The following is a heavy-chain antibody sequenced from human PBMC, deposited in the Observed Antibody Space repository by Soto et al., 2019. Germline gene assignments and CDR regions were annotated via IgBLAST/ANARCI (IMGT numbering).Heavy chain of an antibody. CDR1: GGSISSGDYY. Sequence: PSETLSLTCTVSGGSISSGDYYWSWIRQPPGKGLEWIGYIYYSGSTYYNPSLKSRVTISVDTSKNQFSLKLSSVTAADTAVYYCARGPYCSSTSCYYYYGMDVWGQGATVTVSS. D-gene: IGHD2-2*01. CDR2: IYYSGST. CDR3: ARGPYCSSTSCYYYYGMDV. V-gene: IGHV4-30-4*01. J-gene: IGHJ6*02.